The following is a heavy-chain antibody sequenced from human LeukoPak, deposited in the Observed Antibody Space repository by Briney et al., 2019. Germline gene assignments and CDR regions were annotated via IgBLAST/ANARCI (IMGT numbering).Heavy chain of an antibody. J-gene: IGHJ4*02. V-gene: IGHV4-4*02. CDR3: ASGTVTTKTPDY. D-gene: IGHD4-17*01. Sequence: PSGTLSLTCAVSGGSISSSNWWSWVRQPPGKGLEWIGEINHSGSTNYNPSLKSRVTISVDTSKNQFSLKLSSVTAADTAVYYCASGTVTTKTPDYWGQGTLVTVSS. CDR1: GGSISSSNW. CDR2: INHSGST.